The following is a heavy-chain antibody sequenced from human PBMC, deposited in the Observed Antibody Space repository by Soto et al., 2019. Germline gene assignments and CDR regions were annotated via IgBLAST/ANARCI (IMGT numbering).Heavy chain of an antibody. V-gene: IGHV1-69*08. CDR1: GGTFSSYT. D-gene: IGHD3-10*01. J-gene: IGHJ5*02. Sequence: QVQLVQSGAEVKKPGSSVKVSCKASGGTFSSYTISWVRQAPGQGLEWMGRIIPILGIANYAQKFQGRVRITADKSTSTAYMGLSSLRSEDTAVYYCARDLSTYYYGSGSSLWFDPWGQGTLVTVSS. CDR3: ARDLSTYYYGSGSSLWFDP. CDR2: IIPILGIA.